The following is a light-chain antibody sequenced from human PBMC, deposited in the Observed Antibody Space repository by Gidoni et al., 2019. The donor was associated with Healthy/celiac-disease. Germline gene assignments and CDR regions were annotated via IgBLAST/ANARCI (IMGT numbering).Light chain of an antibody. CDR3: CSYAGGYSLV. CDR2: DVS. J-gene: IGLJ2*01. V-gene: IGLV2-11*01. CDR1: SSDVGGYNY. Sequence: QSALTQPRSVSGSPGPSVTISCTGPSSDVGGYNYVSWYQQHPGKAPKFMIYDVSKRPSGVPDRFSGSKSGNTASLTISGLQADDEADYYCCSYAGGYSLVFGGGTKLTVL.